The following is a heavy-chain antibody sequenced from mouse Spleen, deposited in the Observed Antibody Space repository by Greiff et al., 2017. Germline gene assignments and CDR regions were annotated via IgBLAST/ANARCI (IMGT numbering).Heavy chain of an antibody. Sequence: QVQLQQPGAELVMPGASVKLSCKASGYTFTSYWMHWVKQRPGQGLEWIGEIDPSDSYTNYNQKFKGKATLTVDKSSSTAYMQLSSLTSEDSAVYYCARSDSSGSYFDYWGQGTTLTVSS. CDR2: IDPSDSYT. CDR3: ARSDSSGSYFDY. J-gene: IGHJ2*01. CDR1: GYTFTSYW. D-gene: IGHD3-2*01. V-gene: IGHV1-69*01.